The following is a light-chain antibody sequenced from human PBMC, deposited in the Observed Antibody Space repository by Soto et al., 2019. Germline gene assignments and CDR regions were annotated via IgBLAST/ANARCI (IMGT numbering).Light chain of an antibody. CDR3: MQALQTPLT. CDR1: QSLLHSDGYNY. CDR2: LCS. V-gene: IGKV2-28*01. J-gene: IGKJ4*01. Sequence: DIVMTQSPVSLPVTPGEPASITCRSSQSLLHSDGYNYLDWYLQKPGQSPQLLIYLCSNRASGVPDRFSGSGSGTDFTLKISRVEAEDVGVYYCMQALQTPLTFGGGTKVEIK.